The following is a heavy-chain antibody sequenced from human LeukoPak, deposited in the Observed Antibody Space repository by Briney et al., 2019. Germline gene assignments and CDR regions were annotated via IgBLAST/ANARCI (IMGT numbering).Heavy chain of an antibody. J-gene: IGHJ4*02. CDR2: IKKDGSEK. CDR3: AKDSGWYGMYAY. CDR1: GFTFSSYW. V-gene: IGHV3-7*03. D-gene: IGHD6-19*01. Sequence: GASLRLSCAASGFTFSSYWMSWVRQTPGKGLEWVANIKKDGSEKYYVDSVKGRFTISRDNAKNTLYLQMNSLRAEDTAVYYCAKDSGWYGMYAYWGQGTLVTVSS.